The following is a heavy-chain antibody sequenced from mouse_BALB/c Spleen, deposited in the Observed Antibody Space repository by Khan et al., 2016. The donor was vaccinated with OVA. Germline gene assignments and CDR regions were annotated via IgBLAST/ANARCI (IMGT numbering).Heavy chain of an antibody. Sequence: DVKLQESGGDLVKPGGSLKLSCAASGFTFSTCGMSWVRQTPDKRLEWVATISTGGSYTYYPDIVKGRFIISRDNAKNTLDLQMSSLKSEDTAMYYCTRLAYYYASEGFAYWGQGTLVTVSA. D-gene: IGHD1-1*01. J-gene: IGHJ3*01. CDR2: ISTGGSYT. CDR3: TRLAYYYASEGFAY. V-gene: IGHV5-6*02. CDR1: GFTFSTCG.